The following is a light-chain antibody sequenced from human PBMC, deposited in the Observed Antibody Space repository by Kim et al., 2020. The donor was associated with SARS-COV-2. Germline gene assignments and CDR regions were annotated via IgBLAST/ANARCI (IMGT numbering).Light chain of an antibody. J-gene: IGKJ4*02. CDR3: QQYDNPPPLT. V-gene: IGKV1-33*01. Sequence: SVGDRGTTTCQATQDISNYLYWYQQKQGKAPKLLLYDASNFETGVPSRFSGSGSGTDFSFTISSLQPEDIATYYCQQYDNPPPLTFGGGTKVDIK. CDR2: DAS. CDR1: QDISNY.